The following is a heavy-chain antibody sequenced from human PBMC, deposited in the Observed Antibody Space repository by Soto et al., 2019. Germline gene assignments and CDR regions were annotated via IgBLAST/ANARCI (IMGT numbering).Heavy chain of an antibody. Sequence: SVKVSCKASGGTFSSYAISWVRQAPGQGNERKGGIIPIFGTANYAKKFQGRVTITADESTSTAYMELSSLRSEDTALYYCARGKVAATPGYYGMDVWGQGTTVTVSS. CDR1: GGTFSSYA. CDR2: IIPIFGTA. J-gene: IGHJ6*02. CDR3: ARGKVAATPGYYGMDV. V-gene: IGHV1-69*13. D-gene: IGHD2-15*01.